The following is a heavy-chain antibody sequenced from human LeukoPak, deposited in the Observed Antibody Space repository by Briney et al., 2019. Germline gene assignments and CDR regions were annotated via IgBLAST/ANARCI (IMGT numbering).Heavy chain of an antibody. CDR2: LYYGGST. Sequence: SETLSLTCAVSGGIISSSSYYWGWLRQPPGTGLEWFGSLYYGGSTYYNPFLKSRVAISVDTSKNHLSLKLSSVTAADTAVYYCARLDYDSSGYYFFEYWGRGTLVTVSS. CDR1: GGIISSSSYY. CDR3: ARLDYDSSGYYFFEY. J-gene: IGHJ4*02. V-gene: IGHV4-39*02. D-gene: IGHD3-22*01.